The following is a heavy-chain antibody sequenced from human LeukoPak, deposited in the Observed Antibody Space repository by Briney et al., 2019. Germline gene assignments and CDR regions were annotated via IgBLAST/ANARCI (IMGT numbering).Heavy chain of an antibody. Sequence: GGSLRLSCAASGFTFSSNYMSWVRQAPGKGLEWVSVIYSGGNTYYSDYLKRRFTISRDNSKYTLYLQMNSLRAEDTAVYYCASGLNGSSWSTDSQHWGQGTLVTVSS. CDR3: ASGLNGSSWSTDSQH. J-gene: IGHJ1*01. CDR1: GFTFSSNY. CDR2: IYSGGNT. V-gene: IGHV3-53*01. D-gene: IGHD6-13*01.